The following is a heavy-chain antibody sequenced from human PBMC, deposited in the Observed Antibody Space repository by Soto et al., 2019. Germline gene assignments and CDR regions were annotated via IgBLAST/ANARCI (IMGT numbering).Heavy chain of an antibody. V-gene: IGHV2-5*01. CDR2: IYWNDDK. D-gene: IGHD3-22*01. CDR3: AHRPKDLVVITTFGYNWFDP. Sequence: QITLKESGPTLVKPTQTLTLTCTFSGFSLSTSGVGVGWIRQPPGKALEWLALIYWNDDKRYSPSLKSRLTITKDTSKNQVVLTMTNMDPVDTATYYCAHRPKDLVVITTFGYNWFDPWGQGTLVTVSS. J-gene: IGHJ5*02. CDR1: GFSLSTSGVG.